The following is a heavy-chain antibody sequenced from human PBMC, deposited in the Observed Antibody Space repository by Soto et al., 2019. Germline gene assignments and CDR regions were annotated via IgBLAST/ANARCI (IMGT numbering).Heavy chain of an antibody. D-gene: IGHD6-13*01. CDR3: AKDYMSSSSWTPFDY. CDR1: GFTFSSYA. CDR2: ISGSGGST. Sequence: GGSLRLSCAASGFTFSSYAMSRVRQAPGKGLEWVSAISGSGGSTYYADSVKGRFTISRDNSKNTLYLQMNSLRAEDTAVYYCAKDYMSSSSWTPFDYWGQGTLVTVSS. V-gene: IGHV3-23*01. J-gene: IGHJ4*02.